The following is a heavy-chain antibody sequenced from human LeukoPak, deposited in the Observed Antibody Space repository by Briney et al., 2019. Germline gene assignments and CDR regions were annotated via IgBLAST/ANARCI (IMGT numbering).Heavy chain of an antibody. CDR3: ARGIYSSSWSPAFDI. V-gene: IGHV1-18*01. CDR2: IRAYNGNT. J-gene: IGHJ3*02. CDR1: GYTFTSYG. Sequence: ASVEVSCKASGYTFTSYGISWVRQAPGQGLEWMGWIRAYNGNTNYAQKFQGRVTMTTDTSTSTAYMELRSLRSDDTAVYYCARGIYSSSWSPAFDIWGQGTMVTVSS. D-gene: IGHD6-13*01.